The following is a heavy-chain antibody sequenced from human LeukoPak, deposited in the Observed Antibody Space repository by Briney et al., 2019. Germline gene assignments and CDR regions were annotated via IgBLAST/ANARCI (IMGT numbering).Heavy chain of an antibody. CDR1: GGSISSGGYS. V-gene: IGHV4-30-2*01. Sequence: SETLTLTCAVSGGSISSGGYSWSWIRQPPGKGLEWIGYIYHSGSTYYNPSLKSRVTISVDRSKNQFSLKLSSVTAADTAVYYCASGQRITGTTHWFDPWGQGTLVTVSS. J-gene: IGHJ5*02. D-gene: IGHD1-20*01. CDR2: IYHSGST. CDR3: ASGQRITGTTHWFDP.